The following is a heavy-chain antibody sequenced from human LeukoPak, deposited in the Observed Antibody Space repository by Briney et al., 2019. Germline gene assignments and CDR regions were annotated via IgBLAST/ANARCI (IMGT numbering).Heavy chain of an antibody. CDR1: GFTFSSYA. J-gene: IGHJ4*02. CDR3: ATPGGWYFDY. V-gene: IGHV3-7*01. Sequence: GGSLRLSCAASGFTFSSYAMSWVRQAPGKGLEWVASIKQDGSEKYYVDSVEGRFTISRDNAKNSLYLQMNSLRAEDTALYYCATPGGWYFDYWGQGTLVTVSS. CDR2: IKQDGSEK. D-gene: IGHD6-19*01.